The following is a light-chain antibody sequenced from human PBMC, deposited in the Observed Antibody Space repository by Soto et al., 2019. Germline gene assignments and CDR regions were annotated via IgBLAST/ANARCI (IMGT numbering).Light chain of an antibody. Sequence: DIQMTQSPSTLSASVGDRITISCRASQTISHWLAWYQQKPGKAPNLLIYGVSNLASGVPSRFSGTGSGTAFTLTISSLRPDDFATYYFQQYGRYSWTFGHATKVEIK. V-gene: IGKV1-5*03. CDR2: GVS. CDR1: QTISHW. J-gene: IGKJ1*01. CDR3: QQYGRYSWT.